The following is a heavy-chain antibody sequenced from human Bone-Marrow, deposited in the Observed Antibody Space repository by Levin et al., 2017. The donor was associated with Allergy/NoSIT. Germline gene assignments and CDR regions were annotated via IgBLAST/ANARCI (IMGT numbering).Heavy chain of an antibody. V-gene: IGHV3-9*01. CDR1: GFTFDEYA. J-gene: IGHJ4*02. CDR3: VKDRSSVDNWNYGGPFES. D-gene: IGHD1-7*01. CDR2: ISWNNKNI. Sequence: SCAASGFTFDEYAMHWVRQVPGKGLEWVSGISWNNKNIAYADSVKGRFTISRDNAKNSLYLQMRSLRAEDTAMYYCVKDRSSVDNWNYGGPFESWGQGTLVTVSS.